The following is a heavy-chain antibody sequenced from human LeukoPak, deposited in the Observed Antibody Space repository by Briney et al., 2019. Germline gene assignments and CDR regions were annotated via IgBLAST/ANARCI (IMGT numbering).Heavy chain of an antibody. D-gene: IGHD4/OR15-4a*01. Sequence: GGSLRLSCAASGFTFSASALHWVRQASGKGLEWVGRIRSKANSYATEYAASLKGRFTISRDDSKNTAYLQMNSLKTEDTAMYFCTRFVYGARADESGGYWGQGTLVTVSS. CDR1: GFTFSASA. CDR2: IRSKANSYAT. V-gene: IGHV3-73*01. J-gene: IGHJ4*02. CDR3: TRFVYGARADESGGY.